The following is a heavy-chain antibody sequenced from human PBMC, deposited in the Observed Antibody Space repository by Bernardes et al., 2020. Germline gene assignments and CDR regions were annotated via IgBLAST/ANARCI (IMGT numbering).Heavy chain of an antibody. V-gene: IGHV4-59*02. CDR1: GEAVTDSY. J-gene: IGHJ4*02. D-gene: IGHD2-21*01. Sequence: SETLSLTCAVSGEAVTDSYWSWLRQTPGRGLEWIGSISSTGNTNYNPSVESRITIAVDTSKNQFSLEMTSVTAADTAVYYCARWREFPINYFDFWGQGILVTVAS. CDR2: ISSTGNT. CDR3: ARWREFPINYFDF.